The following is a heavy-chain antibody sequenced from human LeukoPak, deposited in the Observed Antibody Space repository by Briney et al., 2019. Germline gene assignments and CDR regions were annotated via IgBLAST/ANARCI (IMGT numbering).Heavy chain of an antibody. CDR2: ISWDGGST. CDR1: GFTFDDYA. J-gene: IGHJ4*02. CDR3: AKDTLKQGVYYFDY. D-gene: IGHD2-8*01. V-gene: IGHV3-43D*03. Sequence: GGSLRLSCAASGFTFDDYAMHWVRQAPGKGLEWVSLISWDGGSTYYADSVKGRFTISRDNSKNSLYLQMNSLRAEDTALYYCAKDTLKQGVYYFDYWGRGTLVTVSS.